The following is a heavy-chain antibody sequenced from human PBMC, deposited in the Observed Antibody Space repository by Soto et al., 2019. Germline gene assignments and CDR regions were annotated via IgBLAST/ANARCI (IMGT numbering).Heavy chain of an antibody. J-gene: IGHJ6*02. CDR1: GGTFSSNA. Sequence: QVQLVQSGAEVKKPGSSVKVSCKASGGTFSSNAISWVRQAPGQGLEWMGGVIPFLGRANYAQKFQGRVRITADESTSTAYMELSSLRSEVSAVYYCARDSKSGTTELGLYYDYNMDVWGQGTTVTVSS. V-gene: IGHV1-69*01. D-gene: IGHD1-1*01. CDR3: ARDSKSGTTELGLYYDYNMDV. CDR2: VIPFLGRA.